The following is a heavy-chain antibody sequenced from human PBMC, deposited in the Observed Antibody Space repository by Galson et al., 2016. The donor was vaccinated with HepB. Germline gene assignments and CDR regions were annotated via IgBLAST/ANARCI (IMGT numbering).Heavy chain of an antibody. V-gene: IGHV3-30-3*01. CDR3: ARTLYDYVWGSYRYPQDY. J-gene: IGHJ4*02. CDR1: GFTFSSYA. CDR2: ISYDGSNK. Sequence: SLRLSCAASGFTFSSYAMHWVRQAPGKGLEWVAVISYDGSNKYYADSVEGRFTISRDNSKNTLYLQMNSLRTEDTAVYCCARTLYDYVWGSYRYPQDYWGQGTLVTVSS. D-gene: IGHD3-16*02.